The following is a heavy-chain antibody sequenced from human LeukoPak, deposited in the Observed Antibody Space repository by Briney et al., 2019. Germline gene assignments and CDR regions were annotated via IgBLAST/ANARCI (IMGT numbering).Heavy chain of an antibody. CDR2: ISGSGGST. D-gene: IGHD1-1*01. CDR1: GFTFSSYA. J-gene: IGHJ4*02. V-gene: IGHV3-23*01. Sequence: PGGSLRLSCAASGFTFSSYAMSWVRQAPGKGLEWVSAISGSGGSTYYADSVKGRFTISRDNSKNTLYLQMNSLRAEDTAVYYCARARRTGYAFGPQADWGQGTLVTVSS. CDR3: ARARRTGYAFGPQAD.